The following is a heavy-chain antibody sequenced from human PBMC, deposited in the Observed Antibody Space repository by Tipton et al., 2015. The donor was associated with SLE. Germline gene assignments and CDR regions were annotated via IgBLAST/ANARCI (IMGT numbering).Heavy chain of an antibody. J-gene: IGHJ4*02. D-gene: IGHD2-21*01. CDR3: AREGISYCGGDCHGSFDY. CDR1: GGSIRNYY. Sequence: TLSLTCTVSGGSIRNYYWSWIRQPAGKGLEWIGRLYPSGGTNYNPSLKSRVTISLDTSKNHFSLNFSSVTAADTAVYYCAREGISYCGGDCHGSFDYWGQGSLVTVSS. V-gene: IGHV4-4*07. CDR2: LYPSGGT.